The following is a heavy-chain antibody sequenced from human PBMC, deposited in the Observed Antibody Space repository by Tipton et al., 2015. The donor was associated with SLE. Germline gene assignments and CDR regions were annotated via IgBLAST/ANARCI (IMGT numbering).Heavy chain of an antibody. D-gene: IGHD1-26*01. CDR3: ARDQSSGTYLYQFDY. Sequence: SLRLSCAASGFTFSAYDMTWVRQAPGQGLEWVSSISRSTTYRFYADSVKGRFTISRDNAENSLHLQMNSLRVEDTAVYYCARDQSSGTYLYQFDYWGQGTLVTVSS. CDR1: GFTFSAYD. J-gene: IGHJ4*02. V-gene: IGHV3-21*06. CDR2: ISRSTTYR.